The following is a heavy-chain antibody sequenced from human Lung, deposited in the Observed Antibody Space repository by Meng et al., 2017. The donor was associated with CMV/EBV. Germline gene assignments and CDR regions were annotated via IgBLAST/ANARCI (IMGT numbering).Heavy chain of an antibody. CDR1: DGLTTSDDYY. CDR2: IHYSGTT. J-gene: IGHJ4*03. D-gene: IGHD5-12*01. V-gene: IGHV4-30-4*01. CDR3: ARDSPGGYGYFDS. Sequence: QGHSEQSHLGMVKHSQTLSLTCTVSDGLTTSDDYYWSWIRQPPGKGLEWIGYIHYSGTTYDNPSLKSRIAISLDTSKNQFSLNLNSVTAADAAVYYCARDSPGGYGYFDSWGQGTLVTVSS.